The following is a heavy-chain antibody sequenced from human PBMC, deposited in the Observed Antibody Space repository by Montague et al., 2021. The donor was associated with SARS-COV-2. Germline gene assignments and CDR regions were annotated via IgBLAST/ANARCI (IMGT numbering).Heavy chain of an antibody. J-gene: IGHJ3*02. V-gene: IGHV6-1*01. CDR2: TYYRSKWDS. Sequence: CAISRDSVSSKSVAWNWIRQSPSRGLEWLGRTYYRSKWDSDYAEXXKRRLVITPDTSKNQVSLQLNSVIPEDMAVYFCTSSGITLTGLDAFDIWGQGTMVTVSS. D-gene: IGHD3-9*01. CDR3: TSSGITLTGLDAFDI. CDR1: RDSVSSKSVA.